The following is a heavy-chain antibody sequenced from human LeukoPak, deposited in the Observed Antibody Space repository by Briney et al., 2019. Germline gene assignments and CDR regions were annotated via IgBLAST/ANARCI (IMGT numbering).Heavy chain of an antibody. CDR3: ARNLWFGESSDAFDM. D-gene: IGHD3-10*01. CDR1: GYSFTGHY. V-gene: IGHV1-2*02. Sequence: ASVRVSCKASGYSFTGHYMHWVRQAPGQGLEWMGWINPKSGGTNYAQKFQGRVTMTRDTSISTAYMDMSSLRSDDTAVYYCARNLWFGESSDAFDMWGQGTMVTVSS. CDR2: INPKSGGT. J-gene: IGHJ3*02.